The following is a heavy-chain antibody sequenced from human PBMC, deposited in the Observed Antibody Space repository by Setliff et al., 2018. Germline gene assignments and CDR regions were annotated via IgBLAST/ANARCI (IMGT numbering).Heavy chain of an antibody. CDR3: ATVGGRSSDGDH. D-gene: IGHD3-3*01. J-gene: IGHJ1*01. V-gene: IGHV4-61*02. Sequence: PSETLSLTCSVSGASISSGAYYWTWIRQPAGKGLEWMGRIHTSGSTNYNPSLKSRVTISLDTSKNHFSLKLTSVTAADTAVYYCATVGGRSSDGDHWGQGTLVTVSS. CDR2: IHTSGST. CDR1: GASISSGAYY.